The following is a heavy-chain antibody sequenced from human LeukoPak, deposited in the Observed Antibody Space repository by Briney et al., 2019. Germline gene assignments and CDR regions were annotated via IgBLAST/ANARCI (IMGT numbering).Heavy chain of an antibody. D-gene: IGHD1-14*01. CDR3: ARAPDRIRFDP. CDR1: GGSLRADF. Sequence: SETLSLTCAVYGGSLRADFWSWIRQPPGKGLEWIGDIHPGGSTKYNPSLESRVTISVDTSKNQFSLRLTSVTAANTAVYYCARAPDRIRFDPWGQGALVTVSS. J-gene: IGHJ5*02. V-gene: IGHV4-34*01. CDR2: IHPGGST.